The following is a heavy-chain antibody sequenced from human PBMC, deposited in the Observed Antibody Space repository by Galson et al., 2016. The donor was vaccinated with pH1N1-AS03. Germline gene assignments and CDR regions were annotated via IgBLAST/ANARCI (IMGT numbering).Heavy chain of an antibody. Sequence: SLRLSCAASGFTLRTYDMHWVRQAPGKGLEWVGINRYYGSSEYYGDSMKGGISISRDHSQNTISLQMNSLRVEDTAVYYCVGGSVYYFDSGGQGTLVIVSS. CDR3: VGGSVYYFDS. CDR1: GFTLRTYD. V-gene: IGHV3-33*01. D-gene: IGHD3-10*01. CDR2: NRYYGSSE. J-gene: IGHJ4*02.